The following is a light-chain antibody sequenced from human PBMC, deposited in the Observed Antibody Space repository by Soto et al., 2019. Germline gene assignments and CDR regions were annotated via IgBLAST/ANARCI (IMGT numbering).Light chain of an antibody. Sequence: EIAVTQSPATLCVSPGERATLSCRASQSVSSNLAWYQQKPGQAPRLLIYGASTRATGIPARFSGSGSGTEFTLTIRSLQSEDFAVYYCQQYNNWPPITFGQGTRREIK. CDR3: QQYNNWPPIT. CDR2: GAS. V-gene: IGKV3-15*01. J-gene: IGKJ5*01. CDR1: QSVSSN.